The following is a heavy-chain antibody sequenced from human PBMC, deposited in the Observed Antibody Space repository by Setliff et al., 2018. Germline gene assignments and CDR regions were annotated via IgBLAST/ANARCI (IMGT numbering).Heavy chain of an antibody. CDR1: GGSISSYY. V-gene: IGHV4-59*03. CDR2: VYYTGDT. J-gene: IGHJ4*02. CDR3: AGSQGSGGYYSNSPYYFHY. D-gene: IGHD3-10*01. Sequence: PSETLSLTCTVFGGSISSYYWSWIRQPPGKELEWMAYVYYTGDTYYNPSLKSRISISIDTSKNQFSLNLISVTAADTAVYYCAGSQGSGGYYSNSPYYFHYWGQGTLVTVS.